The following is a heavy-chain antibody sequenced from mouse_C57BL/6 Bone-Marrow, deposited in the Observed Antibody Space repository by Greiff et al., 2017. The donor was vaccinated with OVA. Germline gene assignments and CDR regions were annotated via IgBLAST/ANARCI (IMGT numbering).Heavy chain of an antibody. CDR2: ISAGGSYT. Sequence: EVKLMESGGGLVKPGGSLKLSCAASGFTFSSYAMSWVRQTPEKRLEWVATISAGGSYTYYPDNVKGRFTISRDNAKNNLYLQMSHLKSEDTAMYYCATYYGNYFRGYFDVWGTGTTVTVSS. CDR1: GFTFSSYA. J-gene: IGHJ1*03. CDR3: ATYYGNYFRGYFDV. V-gene: IGHV5-4*03. D-gene: IGHD2-10*01.